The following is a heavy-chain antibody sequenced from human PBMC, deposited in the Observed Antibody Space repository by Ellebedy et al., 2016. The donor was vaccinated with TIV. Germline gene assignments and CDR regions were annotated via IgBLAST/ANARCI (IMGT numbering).Heavy chain of an antibody. V-gene: IGHV1-69*13. CDR1: GGTFSTYG. CDR3: ARAQELGGPDYGGSKSGYYYYGMDV. J-gene: IGHJ6*02. Sequence: ASVKVSCKASGGTFSTYGISWVRQAPGQGLEWMGGIIPIFGTANYAQKFQGRVTITADHSTTTAYMELSSLRSEDTAVYYCARAQELGGPDYGGSKSGYYYYGMDVWGQGTTVTVSS. D-gene: IGHD4-23*01. CDR2: IIPIFGTA.